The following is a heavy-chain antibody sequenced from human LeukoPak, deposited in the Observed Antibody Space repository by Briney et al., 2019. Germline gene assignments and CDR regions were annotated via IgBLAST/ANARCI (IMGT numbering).Heavy chain of an antibody. Sequence: KPGRSLRLSCAASGFSFGSFGIHWVRQAPGKGLEWVAVISHEGSFQSYAESVKGRFTISRDNSKNMVFLQMNSIISEDTAVYYCARTRQQWQVLDYWGQGTLVTVSS. J-gene: IGHJ4*02. CDR2: ISHEGSFQ. CDR1: GFSFGSFG. D-gene: IGHD6-19*01. V-gene: IGHV3-30*03. CDR3: ARTRQQWQVLDY.